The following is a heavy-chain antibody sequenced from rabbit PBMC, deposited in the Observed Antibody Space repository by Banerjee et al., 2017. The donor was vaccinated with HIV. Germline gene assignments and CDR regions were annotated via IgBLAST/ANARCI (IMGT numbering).Heavy chain of an antibody. CDR2: IDAGSSGYT. CDR3: VRETETYAGWAGYGYYFDL. D-gene: IGHD6-1*01. Sequence: QSLEESGGDLVKPEGSLTLTCTASGFSFSSSYYIYWVRQAPGKGLEWIACIDAGSSGYTWYASWAKGRFTISKTSSTTVTLQMTSLTAADTATYFCVRETETYAGWAGYGYYFDLWGPGTLVTVS. V-gene: IGHV1S40*01. J-gene: IGHJ4*01. CDR1: GFSFSSSYY.